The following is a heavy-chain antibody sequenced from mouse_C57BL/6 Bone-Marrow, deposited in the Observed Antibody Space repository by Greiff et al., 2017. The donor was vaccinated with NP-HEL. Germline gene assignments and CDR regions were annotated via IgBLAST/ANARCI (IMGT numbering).Heavy chain of an antibody. D-gene: IGHD2-5*01. CDR3: ATAIYYSNPFAY. Sequence: DVQLQESGPGLVKPSQSLSLTCSVTGYSITSGYYWNWIRQFPGNKLEWMGYISYDGSNNYNPSLKNRISITRDTSKNQFFLKLNSVTTEDTATYYCATAIYYSNPFAYWGQGTLVTVSA. CDR1: GYSITSGYY. V-gene: IGHV3-6*01. CDR2: ISYDGSN. J-gene: IGHJ3*01.